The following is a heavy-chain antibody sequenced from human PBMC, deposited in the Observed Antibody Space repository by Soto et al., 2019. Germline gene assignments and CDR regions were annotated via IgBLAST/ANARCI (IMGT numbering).Heavy chain of an antibody. CDR1: GLSLVNYA. Sequence: LRRSCAASGLSLVNYAMNWFRQAPAKGLEWVSGLSGSGAVIYYADSVKGRFTVSRDNAKDTLFLQMNSLTADDTAVYYCAMATAGGCWFNPFDPWGQGALVTVSS. J-gene: IGHJ5*02. CDR3: AMATAGGCWFNPFDP. CDR2: LSGSGAVI. D-gene: IGHD1-1*01. V-gene: IGHV3-23*01.